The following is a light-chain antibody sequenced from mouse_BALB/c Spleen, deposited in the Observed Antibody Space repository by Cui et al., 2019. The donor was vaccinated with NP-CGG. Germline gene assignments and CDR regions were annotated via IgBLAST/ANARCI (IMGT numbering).Light chain of an antibody. Sequence: QAVVNQESALPTTTGETVTLTFRSSTGAVTTSNFANWVQEKPDHLFTGLIGGTNNRAPGVPARFSGSLIGYKAALTITGTQTEDEAIYFCALWYSNHWVFGGGTKLTVL. CDR2: GTN. J-gene: IGLJ1*01. CDR1: TGAVTTSNF. V-gene: IGLV1*01. CDR3: ALWYSNHWV.